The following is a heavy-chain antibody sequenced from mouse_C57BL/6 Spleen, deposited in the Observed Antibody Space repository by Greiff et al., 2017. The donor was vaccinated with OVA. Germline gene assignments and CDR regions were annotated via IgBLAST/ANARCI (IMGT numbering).Heavy chain of an antibody. CDR3: ARVSMVTTGFAY. V-gene: IGHV1-69*01. Sequence: VQLQQPGAELVMPGASVKLSCKASGYTFTSYWMHWVKQRPGQGLEWIGEIDPSDSYTNYNQKFKGKSTLTVDKSSSTAYMQLSSLTSEDSAVYYCARVSMVTTGFAYWGQGTLVTVSA. J-gene: IGHJ3*01. D-gene: IGHD2-2*01. CDR1: GYTFTSYW. CDR2: IDPSDSYT.